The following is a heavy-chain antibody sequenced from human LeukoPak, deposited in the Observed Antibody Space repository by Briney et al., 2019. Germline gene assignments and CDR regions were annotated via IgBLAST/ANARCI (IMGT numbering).Heavy chain of an antibody. V-gene: IGHV4-59*01. D-gene: IGHD1-26*01. J-gene: IGHJ4*02. Sequence: SETLSLTCTVSGGSISSYYWSWIRQPPGKGLEWIGYIYYSGSTNYNPSLKSRVTISVDTSKNQFSLKLSSVTVADTAVYYCARVGATYDYWGQGTLVTVSS. CDR2: IYYSGST. CDR1: GGSISSYY. CDR3: ARVGATYDY.